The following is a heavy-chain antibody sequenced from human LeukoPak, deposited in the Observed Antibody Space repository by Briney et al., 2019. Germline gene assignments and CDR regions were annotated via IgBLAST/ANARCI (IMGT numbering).Heavy chain of an antibody. V-gene: IGHV4-61*02. Sequence: PSQTLSLTCTVSGGSISSGSYYWSWIRQPAGKGLEWIGRIYTSGSTNYNPSLKSRVTISVDTSKNQFSLKLSSVTAADTAVYYCARVRSGWNHDAFDIWGQGTMVTVSS. CDR2: IYTSGST. CDR1: GGSISSGSYY. CDR3: ARVRSGWNHDAFDI. J-gene: IGHJ3*02. D-gene: IGHD6-19*01.